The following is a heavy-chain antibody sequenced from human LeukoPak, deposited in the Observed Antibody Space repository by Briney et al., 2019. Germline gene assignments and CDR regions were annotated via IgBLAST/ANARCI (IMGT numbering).Heavy chain of an antibody. J-gene: IGHJ4*02. D-gene: IGHD3-10*01. CDR1: EFSFSSYW. Sequence: GGSLRLSCAASEFSFSSYWMTWVRQAPGKGLEWVANINQDESDKYYVDSVKGRFTISRDNAKNSLYLQMNSLRAEDTAVYYCARANSAHFDYWGQGTLVTVLS. V-gene: IGHV3-7*04. CDR3: ARANSAHFDY. CDR2: INQDESDK.